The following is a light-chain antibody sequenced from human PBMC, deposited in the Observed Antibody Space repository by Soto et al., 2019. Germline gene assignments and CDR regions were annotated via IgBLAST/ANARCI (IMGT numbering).Light chain of an antibody. CDR3: QQRSNWT. CDR2: DAS. CDR1: QSVSSY. V-gene: IGKV3-11*01. Sequence: VLIQSPATLSLSPGERATLSCRASQSVSSYLAWYQQKPGQAPRLLIYDASNRATGIPARFSGSGSGTDFTLTISSLEPEDLAVYYCQQRSNWTFGQGTKVDIK. J-gene: IGKJ1*01.